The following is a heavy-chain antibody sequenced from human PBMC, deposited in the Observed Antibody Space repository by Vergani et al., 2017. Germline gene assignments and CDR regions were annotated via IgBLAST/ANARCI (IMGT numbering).Heavy chain of an antibody. Sequence: QVQLVQSGAEVKKPGAPVKVSCKAPGYPFTGYYMHWVRQAPGQGLEWMGWINPNSGGTNYSQKFQGRVTMTRDTSISTAYMGLSRLRSDDPAVYYCAGVGVTGAAAAAAVADYWGQGTLVTVSS. J-gene: IGHJ4*02. CDR1: GYPFTGYY. D-gene: IGHD6-13*01. V-gene: IGHV1-2*02. CDR3: AGVGVTGAAAAAAVADY. CDR2: INPNSGGT.